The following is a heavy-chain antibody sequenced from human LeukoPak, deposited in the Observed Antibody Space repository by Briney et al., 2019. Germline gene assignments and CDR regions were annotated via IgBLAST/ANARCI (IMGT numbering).Heavy chain of an antibody. CDR2: INSDGSST. J-gene: IGHJ5*02. V-gene: IGHV3-74*01. Sequence: GGSLRLSCAASGFTFSSYWMHLVRQAPGKGLVWVSRINSDGSSTSYADSVKGRFTISRDNAKNTLYLQMNSLRAEDTAVYYCARDKRGYCSSTSCYDDPNWFDPWGQGTLVTVSS. D-gene: IGHD2-2*01. CDR1: GFTFSSYW. CDR3: ARDKRGYCSSTSCYDDPNWFDP.